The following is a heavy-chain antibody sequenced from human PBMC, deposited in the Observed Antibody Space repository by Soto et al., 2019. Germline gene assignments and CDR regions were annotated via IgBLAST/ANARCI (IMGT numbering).Heavy chain of an antibody. J-gene: IGHJ4*02. Sequence: QVQLQQWGAGLLKPSETLSLTCAVYGGSFSGYYWNWIRQPPGKGLEWIGEISHTGNTNYNPSLKSPVTLSVDTSKKQFSLRLTSVTAADTAVYYCARDLQLPLDYWGQGTLVTVSS. CDR2: ISHTGNT. D-gene: IGHD2-2*01. V-gene: IGHV4-34*01. CDR1: GGSFSGYY. CDR3: ARDLQLPLDY.